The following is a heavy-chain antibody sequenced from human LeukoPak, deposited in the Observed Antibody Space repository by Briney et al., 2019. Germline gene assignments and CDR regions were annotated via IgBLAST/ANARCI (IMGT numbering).Heavy chain of an antibody. D-gene: IGHD3-16*02. V-gene: IGHV4-39*06. CDR1: GGSITITKYY. J-gene: IGHJ4*02. CDR3: ATGGVIVNYIH. Sequence: PSETLSLTCTVSGGSITITKYYWGGICQPPGKGLEWVGNIYHDGSTYYNPSLKSRVTIAIDTSKSEVALKLSSVTAVDTAVYYCATGGVIVNYIHWGQGTLVTVSS. CDR2: IYHDGST.